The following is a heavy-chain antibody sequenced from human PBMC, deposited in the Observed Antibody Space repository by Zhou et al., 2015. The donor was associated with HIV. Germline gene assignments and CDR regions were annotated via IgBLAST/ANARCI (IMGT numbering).Heavy chain of an antibody. CDR2: IIPIFGTA. CDR1: GGTFSSYA. V-gene: IGHV1-69*12. J-gene: IGHJ4*02. D-gene: IGHD2-15*01. Sequence: QVQLVQSGAEVKKPGSSVKVSCKASGGTFSSYAISWVRQAPGQGLEWMGGIIPIFGTANYAQKFQGRVTITADESTSTAYMELSSLRSEDTAVYYCAREGRCSGGSCYRDVDWGQGTLVTVSS. CDR3: AREGRCSGGSCYRDVD.